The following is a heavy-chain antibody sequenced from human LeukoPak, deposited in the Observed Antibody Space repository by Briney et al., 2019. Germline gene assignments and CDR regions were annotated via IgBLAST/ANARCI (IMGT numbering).Heavy chain of an antibody. CDR1: GGSISSSSYY. CDR3: ARAHIDYDFWTRYSDLYNWFDP. V-gene: IGHV4-39*07. Sequence: SETLSLTCTVSGGSISSSSYYWGWIRQPPGKGLEWIGSIYYSGSTYYNPSLKSRVTISVDTSKNQFSLKLSSVTAADTAVYYCARAHIDYDFWTRYSDLYNWFDPWGQGTLVTVSS. CDR2: IYYSGST. D-gene: IGHD3-3*01. J-gene: IGHJ5*02.